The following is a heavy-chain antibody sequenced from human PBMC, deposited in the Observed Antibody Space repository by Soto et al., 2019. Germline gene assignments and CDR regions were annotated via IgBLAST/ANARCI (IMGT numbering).Heavy chain of an antibody. J-gene: IGHJ4*02. CDR1: GYTLSSYG. D-gene: IGHD2-15*01. CDR3: ARVAAWGCSGGTSCFDY. CDR2: ISAYNGNT. Sequence: QVQLVQSGAEVKKPGASVKVSCKASGYTLSSYGISWVRQAPGQGLEWMGWISAYNGNTDYAQKLQGRVTMTTDTSTSTAYMELRSLRSDDTAVYYCARVAAWGCSGGTSCFDYWRQGTLVTVSS. V-gene: IGHV1-18*01.